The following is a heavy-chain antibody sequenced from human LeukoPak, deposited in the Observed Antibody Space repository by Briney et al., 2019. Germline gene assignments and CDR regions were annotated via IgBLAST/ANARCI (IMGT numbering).Heavy chain of an antibody. CDR2: IIPILGIA. J-gene: IGHJ4*02. Sequence: ASVKVSCMASGGTFSSYAISWVRQAPGQGLEWMGRIIPILGIANYAQKFQGRVTITADKSTSTAYMELSSLRSEDTAVYYCARDLAHYDILTGSGEDFDYWGQATLVTVSS. V-gene: IGHV1-69*04. D-gene: IGHD3-9*01. CDR3: ARDLAHYDILTGSGEDFDY. CDR1: GGTFSSYA.